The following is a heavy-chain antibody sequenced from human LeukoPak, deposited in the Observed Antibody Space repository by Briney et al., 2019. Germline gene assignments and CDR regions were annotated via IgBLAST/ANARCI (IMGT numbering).Heavy chain of an antibody. J-gene: IGHJ6*03. V-gene: IGHV3-21*01. Sequence: PGGSLRLSCAASGFTFSTYNMNWVRQAPGKGLEWVSSISTSNNYIYYPDSVKGRFTISRDNAKNSLYLQMNSLRAEDTAVYYCAREHYFYYLDAWGKGTTVTVSS. CDR1: GFTFSTYN. CDR3: AREHYFYYLDA. CDR2: ISTSNNYI.